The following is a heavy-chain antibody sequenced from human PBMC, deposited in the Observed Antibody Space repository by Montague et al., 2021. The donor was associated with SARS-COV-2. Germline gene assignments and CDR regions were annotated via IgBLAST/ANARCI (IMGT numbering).Heavy chain of an antibody. CDR2: IYYSGST. CDR3: ARLGGDVDHALDI. D-gene: IGHD3-16*01. V-gene: IGHV4-59*08. CDR1: GGSISSDY. J-gene: IGHJ3*02. Sequence: SETLSLTCTVSGGSISSDYWSWIRQPPGKGLEWIAYIYYSGSTKYNPSLNSRATILVDTSKNQFSLKLSSVTAADTAVCYCARLGGDVDHALDIWGQGTLVTVSS.